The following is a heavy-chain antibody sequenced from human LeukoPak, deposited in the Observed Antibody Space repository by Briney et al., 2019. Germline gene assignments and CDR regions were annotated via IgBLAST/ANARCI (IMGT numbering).Heavy chain of an antibody. CDR3: AKDMEDIVATDRVDY. V-gene: IGHV3-23*01. CDR2: ISGSGGST. CDR1: GFTSSSYA. D-gene: IGHD5-12*01. J-gene: IGHJ4*02. Sequence: PGGSLRLSCAASGFTSSSYAMSWVRQAPGKGLEWVSAISGSGGSTYYADSVKGRFTISRDNSKNTLYLQMNSLRAEDTAVYYCAKDMEDIVATDRVDYWGQGTLVTVSS.